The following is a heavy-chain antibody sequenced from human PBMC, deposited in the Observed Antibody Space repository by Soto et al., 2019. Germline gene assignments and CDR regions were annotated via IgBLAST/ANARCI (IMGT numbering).Heavy chain of an antibody. CDR2: IYYSGST. D-gene: IGHD5-12*01. Sequence: QVQLQESGPGLVKPSETLSLTCTVPGGSISSYYWSWIRQPPGKGLEWIGCIYYSGSTNYNPSLKSRVTISVDTSKNQFSLKLSSVTAADTAVYYCASRTRGYSGYEDYWGQGTLVTVSS. V-gene: IGHV4-59*01. CDR1: GGSISSYY. J-gene: IGHJ4*02. CDR3: ASRTRGYSGYEDY.